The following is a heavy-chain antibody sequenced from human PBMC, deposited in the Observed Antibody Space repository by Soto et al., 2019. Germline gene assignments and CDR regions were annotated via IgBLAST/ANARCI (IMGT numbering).Heavy chain of an antibody. CDR2: INPVGSDK. D-gene: IGHD3-16*01. Sequence: QPGGSLRLSCVASEFIFSSNWMTWVRQAPGKGLEWVAKINPVGSDKYYVDSVKGRFTISRDNAKNSLYLQMNSLRAEDTAVYYCASQSRGGTGEFGAFDIWGQGTMVTVSS. V-gene: IGHV3-7*05. CDR3: ASQSRGGTGEFGAFDI. CDR1: EFIFSSNW. J-gene: IGHJ3*02.